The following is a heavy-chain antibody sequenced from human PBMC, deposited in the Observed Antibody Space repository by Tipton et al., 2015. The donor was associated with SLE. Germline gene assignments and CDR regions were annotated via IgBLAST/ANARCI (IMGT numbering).Heavy chain of an antibody. Sequence: QVQLVQSGAEVKKPGSSVKVSCKASGGTFSSYAISWVRQAPGQGLEWMGGIIPIFGTANYAQKFQGRVTITADESTSTAYMELSSLRSEDTAVYYCAVGDQAAAGSYYYYYGMDVWCQGTTVTVSS. CDR1: GGTFSSYA. J-gene: IGHJ6*02. CDR2: IIPIFGTA. CDR3: AVGDQAAAGSYYYYYGMDV. V-gene: IGHV1-69*01. D-gene: IGHD6-13*01.